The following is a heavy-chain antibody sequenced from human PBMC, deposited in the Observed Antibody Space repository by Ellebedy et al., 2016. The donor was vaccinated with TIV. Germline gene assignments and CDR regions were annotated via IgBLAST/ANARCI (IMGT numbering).Heavy chain of an antibody. J-gene: IGHJ5*02. V-gene: IGHV4-59*12. CDR1: GGSISSNY. D-gene: IGHD6-19*01. CDR3: ARRSTSGPYNWFDP. CDR2: IYYSGTT. Sequence: SETLSLTXTVSGGSISSNYWSWIRQTPGKGLEWIGYIYYSGTTNYNPSLKSRVTMSVDTSKNQFSLKLTSVTAADTAVYYCARRSTSGPYNWFDPWGQGTLVTVSS.